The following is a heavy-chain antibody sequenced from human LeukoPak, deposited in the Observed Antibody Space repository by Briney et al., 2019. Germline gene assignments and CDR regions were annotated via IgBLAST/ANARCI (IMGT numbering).Heavy chain of an antibody. CDR2: ISSNGDNT. Sequence: GGSLRVSCSVSGFTFSTYVMRWVRQAPGKGLEYVSAISSNGDNTYYADSVKGRFTISRDNSKNTLYLQMSSLRADDTAVYYCVRGTGYWGQGTLVTVSS. CDR1: GFTFSTYV. V-gene: IGHV3-64D*06. CDR3: VRGTGY. J-gene: IGHJ4*02.